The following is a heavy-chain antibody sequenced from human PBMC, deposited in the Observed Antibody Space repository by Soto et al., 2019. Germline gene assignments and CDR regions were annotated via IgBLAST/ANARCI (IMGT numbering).Heavy chain of an antibody. J-gene: IGHJ5*02. Sequence: SVKVSCKASGYTFINFDISWVRQAAGQGLEWLGWMNPGSGKTGYASKFQGRVAMTRDASTGTSHLELSSLTSDDTGVYYCARMASAGTLNWFDPWGQGTLVTVSS. CDR1: GYTFINFD. CDR2: MNPGSGKT. V-gene: IGHV1-8*02. D-gene: IGHD6-13*01. CDR3: ARMASAGTLNWFDP.